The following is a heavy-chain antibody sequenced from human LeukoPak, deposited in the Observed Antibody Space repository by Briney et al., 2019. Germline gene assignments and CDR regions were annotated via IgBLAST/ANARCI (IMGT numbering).Heavy chain of an antibody. J-gene: IGHJ4*02. CDR2: IYYSGST. V-gene: IGHV4-39*01. CDR3: ARHGGDYGGNSDY. D-gene: IGHD4-23*01. CDR1: GGSISSSSYY. Sequence: SETLSLTCTVSGGSISSSSYYWGWIRQPPGKGLEWIGSIYYSGSTYYNPSLKSRVTISVDTSKNQFSLKLSSMTAADTAVYYCARHGGDYGGNSDYWGQGTLVTVSS.